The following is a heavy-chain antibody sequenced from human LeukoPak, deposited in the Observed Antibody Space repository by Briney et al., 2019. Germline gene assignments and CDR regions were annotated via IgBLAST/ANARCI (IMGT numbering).Heavy chain of an antibody. CDR2: IKQDGSDK. CDR3: ARKTVGGCYFDY. V-gene: IGHV3-7*03. D-gene: IGHD4-23*01. Sequence: GGSLRLSCAASGFTFSNYWMSWVRQAPGKGLEWVGNIKQDGSDKYYIDSVKGRFTISRDNAKNSLYLQMNSLRAEDTAVYYCARKTVGGCYFDYWGQGTPVTVSS. CDR1: GFTFSNYW. J-gene: IGHJ4*02.